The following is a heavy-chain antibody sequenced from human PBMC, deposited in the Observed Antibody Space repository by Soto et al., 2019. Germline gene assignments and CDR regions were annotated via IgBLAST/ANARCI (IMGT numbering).Heavy chain of an antibody. D-gene: IGHD3-22*01. CDR2: INPSGGST. J-gene: IGHJ3*02. CDR1: GYTFTSYY. V-gene: IGHV1-46*01. Sequence: GASVKVSCRASGYTFTSYYMHGVRQAPGQGLEWMGIINPSGGSTSYAQKFQGRVTMTRDTSTSTVYMELSSLRSEDTAVYYCAGDLTTPYYYDSSGPGRPDAFDILCQGIMLAV. CDR3: AGDLTTPYYYDSSGPGRPDAFDI.